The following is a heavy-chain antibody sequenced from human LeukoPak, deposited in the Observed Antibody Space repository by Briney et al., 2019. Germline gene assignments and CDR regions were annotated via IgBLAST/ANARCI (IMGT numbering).Heavy chain of an antibody. D-gene: IGHD5/OR15-5a*01. CDR1: GFSFSIYA. CDR2: VIVIGRDI. Sequence: GGSLRLSCAASGFSFSIYAMNWVRQAPGKGLEWVSLVIVIGRDIRHADSVKGRFTISRDNSKNILYMQMNSLRAEDTAVYFCAKDLTPDGLYELDSWGQGTLVTVSS. CDR3: AKDLTPDGLYELDS. V-gene: IGHV3-23*01. J-gene: IGHJ4*02.